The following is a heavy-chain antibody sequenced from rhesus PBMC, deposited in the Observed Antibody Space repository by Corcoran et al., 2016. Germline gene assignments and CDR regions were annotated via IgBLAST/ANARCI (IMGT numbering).Heavy chain of an antibody. V-gene: IGHV3-54*02. CDR1: GVPFNIYG. CDR3: TRFDY. Sequence: EVQLVESGRGLVQPGCSLSLSCAGSGVPFNIYGLHWVRQAPGKGLEWVAVISSDGSTKYLADSVKDRFTISRDNSNNMVYLQMNNLKLEDTAVYYCTRFDYWGQGVVVTVSS. J-gene: IGHJ4*01. CDR2: ISSDGSTK.